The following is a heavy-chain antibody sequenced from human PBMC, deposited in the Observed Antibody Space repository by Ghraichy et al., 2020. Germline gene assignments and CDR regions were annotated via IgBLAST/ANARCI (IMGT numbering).Heavy chain of an antibody. V-gene: IGHV4-31*03. Sequence: SETLSLTCTVSGGSISSGGYYWSWIRQHPGKGLEWIGYIYYSGSTYYNPSLKSRVTISVDTSKNQFSLKLSSVTAADTAVYYCVYGSGSYYTPFDYWGQGTLVTVSS. CDR3: VYGSGSYYTPFDY. J-gene: IGHJ4*02. CDR2: IYYSGST. CDR1: GGSISSGGYY. D-gene: IGHD3-10*01.